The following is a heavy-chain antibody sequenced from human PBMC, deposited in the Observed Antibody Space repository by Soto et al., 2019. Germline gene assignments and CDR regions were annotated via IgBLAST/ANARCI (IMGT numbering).Heavy chain of an antibody. V-gene: IGHV3-23*01. CDR2: ISGSGGST. CDR3: AKEGGHRYCCGDCSVD. D-gene: IGHD2-21*02. J-gene: IGHJ4*02. CDR1: GFTFSSYA. Sequence: EVQLLESGGGLVQPGGSLRLSCAASGFTFSSYAMSWVRQAPGKGLEWVSAISGSGGSTYYTDSVKGRFTISRDNSKNTPYLQMNSLRADDTAVYDCAKEGGHRYCCGDCSVDLGQGTLVTVSP.